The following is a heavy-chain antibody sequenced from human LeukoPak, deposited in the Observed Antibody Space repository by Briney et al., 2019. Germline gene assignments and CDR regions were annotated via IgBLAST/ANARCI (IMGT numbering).Heavy chain of an antibody. J-gene: IGHJ4*02. CDR2: IRSSGSTI. V-gene: IGHV3-11*01. CDR3: ARGKDGYKRGYPLGFDY. Sequence: GGSLRLSCAASGFTFSDYYMSWIRQAPGKGLEWVSDIRSSGSTIYYADSVKGRFTISRDNTKNPLYLQMNSLRAEDTAVYYCARGKDGYKRGYPLGFDYWGQGTLVTVSS. CDR1: GFTFSDYY. D-gene: IGHD5-24*01.